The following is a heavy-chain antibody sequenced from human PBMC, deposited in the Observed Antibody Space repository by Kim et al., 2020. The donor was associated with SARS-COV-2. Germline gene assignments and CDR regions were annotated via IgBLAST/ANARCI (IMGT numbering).Heavy chain of an antibody. CDR1: GGSISSGGYY. CDR2: IYYSGST. Sequence: SETLSLTCTVSGGSISSGGYYWSWIRQHPGKGLEWIGYIYYSGSTYYNPSLKSRVTISVDTSKNQFSLKLSSVTAADTAVYYCARGSRRSQSDYWGQGTLVTVSS. J-gene: IGHJ4*02. V-gene: IGHV4-31*03. D-gene: IGHD2-2*01. CDR3: ARGSRRSQSDY.